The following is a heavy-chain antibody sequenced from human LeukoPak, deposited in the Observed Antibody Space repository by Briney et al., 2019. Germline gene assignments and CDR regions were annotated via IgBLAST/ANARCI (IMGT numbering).Heavy chain of an antibody. Sequence: GGSLRLSCAASGFTFSSYALSWVRQAPGKGLEWVSGTSDRGDYTYYADSVKGRFTISRDNSKNTLYLQMNSLRAEDTALYFCAKKAQYNGNYPLDYWGQGTLVTVSS. V-gene: IGHV3-23*01. CDR3: AKKAQYNGNYPLDY. CDR1: GFTFSSYA. D-gene: IGHD1-26*01. CDR2: TSDRGDYT. J-gene: IGHJ4*02.